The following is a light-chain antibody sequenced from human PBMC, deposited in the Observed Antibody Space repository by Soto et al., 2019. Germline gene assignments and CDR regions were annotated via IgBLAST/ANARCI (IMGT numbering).Light chain of an antibody. CDR1: QNIDNSY. CDR3: QHYGRLFT. V-gene: IGKV3-20*01. CDR2: STT. Sequence: EMVLTQSPGTLSLSPGERAALSCTASQNIDNSYLGWYQQKPGQAPRLLIYSTTIRATGIPESFSGRGSGTDFTLTINRVAPDDCAVCYCQHYGRLFTFGRGTKVDIK. J-gene: IGKJ3*01.